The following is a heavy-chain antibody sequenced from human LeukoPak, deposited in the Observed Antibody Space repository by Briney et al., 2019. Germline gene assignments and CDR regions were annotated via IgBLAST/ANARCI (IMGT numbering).Heavy chain of an antibody. CDR1: GGTFSSYA. CDR3: ARDRLIAAAGTVWYFDL. V-gene: IGHV1-69*05. CDR2: IIPIFGTA. D-gene: IGHD6-13*01. J-gene: IGHJ2*01. Sequence: SSVKVSCKASGGTFSSYAISWVRQAPGQGLEWMGGIIPIFGTANYAQKFQGRVTITTDESTSTAYMELSSLRSEDTAVYYCARDRLIAAAGTVWYFDLWGRGTLVTVSS.